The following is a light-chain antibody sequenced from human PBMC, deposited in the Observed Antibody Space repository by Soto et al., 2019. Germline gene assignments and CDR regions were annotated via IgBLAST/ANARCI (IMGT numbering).Light chain of an antibody. CDR3: SSHAGSSVV. CDR2: GVS. J-gene: IGLJ1*01. CDR1: ISDFVVYNY. V-gene: IGLV2-14*01. Sequence: PGQSITISCTGTISDFVVYNYVSWYQQHPGKAPKLMIYGVSNRPSGVSNRFSGSKSGNTASLTISGLQAEDEADYYCSSHAGSSVVFGTGTKVTVL.